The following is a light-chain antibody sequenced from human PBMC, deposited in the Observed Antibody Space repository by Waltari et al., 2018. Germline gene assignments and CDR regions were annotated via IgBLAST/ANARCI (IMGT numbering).Light chain of an antibody. CDR1: QSVGWS. Sequence: EFVLTQSPGTLSLSPGERATLSCRASQSVGWSLAWYQQITGQAPRLLNYGSSSRATGIPDRVSGSWSWTDFRLTIHRLEPEDFAGYFFQHYVRLPATFDQGTKVAI. CDR3: QHYVRLPAT. CDR2: GSS. J-gene: IGKJ1*01. V-gene: IGKV3-20*01.